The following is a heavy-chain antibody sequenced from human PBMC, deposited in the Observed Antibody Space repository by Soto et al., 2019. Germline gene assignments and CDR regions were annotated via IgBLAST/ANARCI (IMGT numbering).Heavy chain of an antibody. CDR3: ARGTMVRNQRLYYMDV. J-gene: IGHJ6*03. D-gene: IGHD3-10*01. V-gene: IGHV4-34*01. CDR1: GGSFSGGY. Sequence: PSETLSLTCAVYGGSFSGGYWSWIRQPPGKGLEWIGEINHSGSTNYNPALKSRVTISVDTSKNQFSLKLSSVTAADTAVYYCARGTMVRNQRLYYMDVRGKGTTVTVAS. CDR2: INHSGST.